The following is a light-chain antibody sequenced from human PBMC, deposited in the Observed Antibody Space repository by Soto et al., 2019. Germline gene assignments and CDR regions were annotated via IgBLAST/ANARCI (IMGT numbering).Light chain of an antibody. CDR2: LHSDGSH. Sequence: QLVLTQSPSASSSLGASVKLTCTLSSGHSSYAIAWHQQQPEKGPRYSMKLHSDGSHSKGDGIPDRFSGSSTGAERYLTISSLQSEDEADYYCQTWGTGILVFGGGTKLTVL. V-gene: IGLV4-69*01. J-gene: IGLJ2*01. CDR1: SGHSSYA. CDR3: QTWGTGILV.